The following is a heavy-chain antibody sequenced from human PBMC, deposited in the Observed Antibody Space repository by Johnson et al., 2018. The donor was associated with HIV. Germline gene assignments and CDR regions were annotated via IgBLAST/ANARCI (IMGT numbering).Heavy chain of an antibody. Sequence: VQLVESGGGVVQPGGSLKLSCAASGFTFSGSAMHWVRPAAGKGLEWVGRIRTKTNSYATTYTASVNGRFTISRDDSENTAYLQMNSLTIEDTAVYYCTRQNWAFDIWGQGTMVTVSS. CDR3: TRQNWAFDI. J-gene: IGHJ3*02. CDR2: IRTKTNSYAT. V-gene: IGHV3-73*01. CDR1: GFTFSGSA.